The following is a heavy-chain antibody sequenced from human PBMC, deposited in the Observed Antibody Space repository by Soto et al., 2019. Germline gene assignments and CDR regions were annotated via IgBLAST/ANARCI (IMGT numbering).Heavy chain of an antibody. Sequence: SETLSLTCTVSGGSISSGDYYWSWIRQPPGKGLEWIGYIYYSGSTYYNPSLKSRVTISVDTSKNQFSLKLSSVTAADTAVYYCASLRGPDYGDTKYYYYGMDVWGQGTTVTVSS. CDR3: ASLRGPDYGDTKYYYYGMDV. D-gene: IGHD4-17*01. J-gene: IGHJ6*02. CDR2: IYYSGST. V-gene: IGHV4-30-4*01. CDR1: GGSISSGDYY.